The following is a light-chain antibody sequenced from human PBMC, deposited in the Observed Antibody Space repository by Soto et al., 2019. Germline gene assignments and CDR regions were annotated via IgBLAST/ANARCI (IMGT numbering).Light chain of an antibody. CDR2: AAS. CDR1: QSISSY. Sequence: DIQMTQSPSSLSASVGVRVTITCRASQSISSYLNWYQQKPGKAPKLLIYAASSLQSGVPSRFSGSGSGTDFTLTISSLQPEDFATYYCQQSYSTLVTFGPGTKVDIK. J-gene: IGKJ3*01. CDR3: QQSYSTLVT. V-gene: IGKV1-39*01.